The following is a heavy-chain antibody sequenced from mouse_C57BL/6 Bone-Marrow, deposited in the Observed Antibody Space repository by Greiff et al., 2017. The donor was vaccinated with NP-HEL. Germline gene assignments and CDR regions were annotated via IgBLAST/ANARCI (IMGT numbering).Heavy chain of an antibody. Sequence: VQLQQSGPELVKPGASVKISCKASGYSFTSYYIHWVKQRPGQGLEWIGWIYPGSGNTKYNEKFKGKATLTADTSSSTAYMQLSSLTSEDSAVYYCARLRITTAFDYWGQGTTLTVSS. V-gene: IGHV1-66*01. CDR3: ARLRITTAFDY. CDR2: IYPGSGNT. J-gene: IGHJ2*01. D-gene: IGHD1-2*01. CDR1: GYSFTSYY.